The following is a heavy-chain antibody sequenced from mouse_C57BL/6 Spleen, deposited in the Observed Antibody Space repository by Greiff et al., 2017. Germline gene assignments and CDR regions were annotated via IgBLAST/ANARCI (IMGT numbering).Heavy chain of an antibody. CDR3: AREKGSLDY. D-gene: IGHD1-1*01. J-gene: IGHJ2*01. Sequence: QVQLKQPGAELVMPGASVKLSCKASGYTFTSYWMHWVKQRPGQGLEWIGEIDPSDSYTNYNQKFKGKSTLTVDKSSSTAYMQLSSLTSEDSAVYYCAREKGSLDYWGQGTTLTVSS. V-gene: IGHV1-69*01. CDR2: IDPSDSYT. CDR1: GYTFTSYW.